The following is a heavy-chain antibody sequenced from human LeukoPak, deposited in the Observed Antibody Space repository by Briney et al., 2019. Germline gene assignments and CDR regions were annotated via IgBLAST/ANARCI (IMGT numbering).Heavy chain of an antibody. CDR1: GFTFSSYA. D-gene: IGHD3-9*01. V-gene: IGHV3-23*01. CDR2: ITGSGGRT. J-gene: IGHJ4*02. Sequence: GGSLRLSCAASGFTFSSYAMNWVRQAPGKGLEWVSAITGSGGRTYYADSVKGRFTISRDNSKNTLYLQMNSLRAEDTAVYYCAKVAYYEILKSWFDYWGQGTLVTVSS. CDR3: AKVAYYEILKSWFDY.